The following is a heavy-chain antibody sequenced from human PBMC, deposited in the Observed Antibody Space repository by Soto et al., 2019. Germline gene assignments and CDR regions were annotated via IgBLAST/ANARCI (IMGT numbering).Heavy chain of an antibody. CDR1: GFGCRSYA. J-gene: IGHJ5*02. CDR2: ISSNGFST. V-gene: IGHV3-64D*06. Sequence: VVSLGLACSACGFGCRSYAMHLFLQAPGKGLEYVSAISSNGFSTYYADYVKGIFTISRDNSKNTLYLQMSSLRAQDTAVYYCVTAVQTQYHRLEPRGKGTIVNXSP. CDR3: VTAVQTQYHRLEP. D-gene: IGHD1-1*01.